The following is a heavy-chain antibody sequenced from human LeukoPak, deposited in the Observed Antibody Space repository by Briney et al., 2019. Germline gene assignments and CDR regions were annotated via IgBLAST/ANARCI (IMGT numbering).Heavy chain of an antibody. CDR1: GYTFTTYD. V-gene: IGHV1-8*03. Sequence: ASVKVSCKTSGYTFTTYDINWVRQAAGQGLEWMGWMNPNSGSTGFAQKFQGTATLTRDTSITTAYLELSSLRSEDTGVYYCARAIRYQLLSDYWGQGSLVTVSS. D-gene: IGHD2-2*01. CDR3: ARAIRYQLLSDY. J-gene: IGHJ4*02. CDR2: MNPNSGST.